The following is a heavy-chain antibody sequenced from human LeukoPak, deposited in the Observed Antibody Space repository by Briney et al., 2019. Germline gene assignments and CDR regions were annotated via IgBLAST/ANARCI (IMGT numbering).Heavy chain of an antibody. CDR2: ISHDGNDK. J-gene: IGHJ3*02. CDR1: GFIFSAYG. CDR3: AKDWQWKLLIGAFNI. Sequence: QPGGSLRLSCTASGFIFSAYGMHWVRQAPGKGLEWVTAISHDGNDKYYADIVKGRFTISRDNSRNTLHLQMDSLREEDTAVYYCAKDWQWKLLIGAFNIWGQGTMVTVS. V-gene: IGHV3-30*18. D-gene: IGHD1-26*01.